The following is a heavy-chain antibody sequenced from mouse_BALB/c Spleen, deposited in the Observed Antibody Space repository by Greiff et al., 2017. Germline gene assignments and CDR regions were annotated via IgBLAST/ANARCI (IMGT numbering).Heavy chain of an antibody. Sequence: EVHLVESGGDLVKPGGSLKLSCAASGFTFSSYGMSWVRQTPDKRLEWVATISSGGSYTYYPDSVKGRFTISRDNAKNTLYLQMSSLKSEDTAMYYCARHGDGYYFDYWGQGTTLTVSS. D-gene: IGHD2-3*01. J-gene: IGHJ2*01. CDR2: ISSGGSYT. CDR3: ARHGDGYYFDY. CDR1: GFTFSSYG. V-gene: IGHV5-6*01.